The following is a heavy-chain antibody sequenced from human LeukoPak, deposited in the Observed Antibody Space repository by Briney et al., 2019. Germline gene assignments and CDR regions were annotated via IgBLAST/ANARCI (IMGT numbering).Heavy chain of an antibody. J-gene: IGHJ4*02. CDR1: GGSISSYY. V-gene: IGHV4-59*01. CDR3: ARDLRRGYSYGSLGY. Sequence: SETLSLTCTVSGGSISSYYWSWIRQPPGKGLEWIGNMYYSGSTNYNPSLKSRATMLVDTSKNQFSLKLSSVTAADTAVYYCARDLRRGYSYGSLGYWGQGTLVTVSS. CDR2: MYYSGST. D-gene: IGHD5-18*01.